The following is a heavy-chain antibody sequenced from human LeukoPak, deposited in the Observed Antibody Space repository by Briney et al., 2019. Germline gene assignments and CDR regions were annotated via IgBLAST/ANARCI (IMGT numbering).Heavy chain of an antibody. CDR3: ARARARAGGKRAKLNNWFDP. J-gene: IGHJ5*02. D-gene: IGHD3-16*01. V-gene: IGHV4-30-4*08. CDR1: GGSISSGDYY. Sequence: SQTLSLTCTVSGGSISSGDYYWSWIRQPPGKGLEWIGYIYYSGRTYYNPYLKSRVTISVGTSKNQFSLKLSSGTAADTAVYYCARARARAGGKRAKLNNWFDPWGQGTLVTVSS. CDR2: IYYSGRT.